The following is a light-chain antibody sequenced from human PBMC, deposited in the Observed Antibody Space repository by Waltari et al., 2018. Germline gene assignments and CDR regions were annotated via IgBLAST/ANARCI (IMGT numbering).Light chain of an antibody. CDR1: QSVSSY. Sequence: EIVLTQSPATLSLSPGERATLSCRASQSVSSYLAWFQQKPGQAPRLLLFDASNRATGIPARFSGSGSGTDFTLTISSLEPEDFAVYFCLQRSDWPPTFGQGTRLEIK. CDR3: LQRSDWPPT. CDR2: DAS. V-gene: IGKV3-11*01. J-gene: IGKJ5*01.